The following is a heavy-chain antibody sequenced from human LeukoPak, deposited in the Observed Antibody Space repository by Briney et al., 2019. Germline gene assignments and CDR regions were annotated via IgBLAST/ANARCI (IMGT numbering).Heavy chain of an antibody. Sequence: GGSLRLSCAASGFTFSSYSMNWVRQAPGKGLEWVSSISSSSSYIYYADSVKGRFTISRDNAKSSLYLQMNSLRAEDTAVYYCARISASYPRHWGQGTLVTVSS. V-gene: IGHV3-21*01. CDR1: GFTFSSYS. D-gene: IGHD1-26*01. CDR3: ARISASYPRH. J-gene: IGHJ4*02. CDR2: ISSSSSYI.